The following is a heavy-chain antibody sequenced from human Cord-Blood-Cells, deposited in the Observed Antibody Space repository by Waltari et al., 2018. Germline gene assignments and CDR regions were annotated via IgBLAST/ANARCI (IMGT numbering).Heavy chain of an antibody. CDR3: AREPVGYSSSSFYWYFDL. D-gene: IGHD6-6*01. Sequence: QVQLVQSGAEVKKPGSSVKVSCKASGGTFSSYAISWVRQAPGQGLEWMGGIIPIFGTANYAQKFQGRVTITADESTSTAYMELSSLRSEDTAVYYCAREPVGYSSSSFYWYFDLWGRGTLVTVSS. J-gene: IGHJ2*01. CDR2: IIPIFGTA. V-gene: IGHV1-69*01. CDR1: GGTFSSYA.